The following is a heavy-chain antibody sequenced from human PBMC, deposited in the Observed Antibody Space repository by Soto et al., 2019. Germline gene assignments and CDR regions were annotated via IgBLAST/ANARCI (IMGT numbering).Heavy chain of an antibody. CDR3: ARRDGSEGFDD. D-gene: IGHD1-26*01. CDR1: GFTVSSNY. V-gene: IGHV3-66*01. Sequence: EVQLVESGGGLVQPGGSLRLSCAASGFTVSSNYMSWVRQAPGKGLEWVSVIYSGGSTDYADSVKGRFTIYRDNSKNTLYLQMNSLRAEDTAVYYCARRDGSEGFDDWGQGTLVTVAS. CDR2: IYSGGST. J-gene: IGHJ4*02.